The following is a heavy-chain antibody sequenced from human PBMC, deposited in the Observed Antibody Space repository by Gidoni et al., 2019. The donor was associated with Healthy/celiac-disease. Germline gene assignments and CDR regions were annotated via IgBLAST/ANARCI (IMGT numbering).Heavy chain of an antibody. Sequence: QVQLQQWGAGLLKPSETLSLTCAVYGGPFSGYYWSWIRQPPGKGLEWSGEINHSGSTNYNPSLKSRVTISVDTSKNQFSLKLSSVTAADTAVYYCARGDCSSTSCLFDYWGQGTLVTVSS. D-gene: IGHD2-2*01. V-gene: IGHV4-34*01. CDR2: INHSGST. J-gene: IGHJ4*02. CDR3: ARGDCSSTSCLFDY. CDR1: GGPFSGYY.